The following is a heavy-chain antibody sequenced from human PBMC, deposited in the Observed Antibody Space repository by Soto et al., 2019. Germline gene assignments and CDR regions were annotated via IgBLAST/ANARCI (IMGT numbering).Heavy chain of an antibody. J-gene: IGHJ4*02. CDR3: ARAFSGSYPNFDY. D-gene: IGHD1-26*01. CDR2: ITYDGING. V-gene: IGHV3-30*09. CDR1: GFIFRSYA. Sequence: HPGGSLRLSCLASGFIFRSYAMHWVRQAPGKGLEWVAVITYDGINGYYADSVRGRFAISRDNSKNTLYLQMNSLRPEDTAVYYCARAFSGSYPNFDYWGQGTLVTVSS.